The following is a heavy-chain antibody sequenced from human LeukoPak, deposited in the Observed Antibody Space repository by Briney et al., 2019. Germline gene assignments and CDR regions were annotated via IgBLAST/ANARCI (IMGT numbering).Heavy chain of an antibody. Sequence: QTGGSLRLSCVASGFTFSSYWMTWVRQAPGKGLEWVANIKQDGSEEYYVDSVKGRFTISRDNAKNSVYLQMNSLRAEDTAVYYCARDLSGSGDVWGKGTTVTVSS. CDR3: ARDLSGSGDV. CDR2: IKQDGSEE. V-gene: IGHV3-7*01. J-gene: IGHJ6*04. D-gene: IGHD6-19*01. CDR1: GFTFSSYW.